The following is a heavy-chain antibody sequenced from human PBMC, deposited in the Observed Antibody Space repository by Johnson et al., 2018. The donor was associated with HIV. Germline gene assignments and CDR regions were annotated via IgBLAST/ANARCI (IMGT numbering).Heavy chain of an antibody. V-gene: IGHV3-66*01. CDR2: IYSGGST. Sequence: VQLVESGGGLVQPGGSLRLSCAASGFIVSSNYMNWVRQAPGKGLEWVSVIYSGGSTYHADSVKGRFIISRDNSKSTLYLQMNSLRAEDTAVYYCARAYTDGAFDIWGQGTTVTISS. J-gene: IGHJ3*02. D-gene: IGHD5-18*01. CDR3: ARAYTDGAFDI. CDR1: GFIVSSNY.